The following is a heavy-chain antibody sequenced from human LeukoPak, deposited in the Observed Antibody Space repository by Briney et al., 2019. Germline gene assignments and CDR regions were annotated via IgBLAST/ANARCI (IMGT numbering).Heavy chain of an antibody. CDR1: GFTFDDYA. V-gene: IGHV3-9*03. CDR3: AKADRNSNAFDI. D-gene: IGHD4-23*01. CDR2: ISLNSGSI. Sequence: GGSLRLSFAASGFTFDDYAMHSVRQAPRKCLEWVSGISLNSGSIGYADSVKGRFTISRDNAKNSLYLQMNSLRAEDMALYYCAKADRNSNAFDIWGQGTMVTVSS. J-gene: IGHJ3*02.